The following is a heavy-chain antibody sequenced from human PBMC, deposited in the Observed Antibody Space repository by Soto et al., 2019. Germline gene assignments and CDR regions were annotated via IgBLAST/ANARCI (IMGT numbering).Heavy chain of an antibody. J-gene: IGHJ6*02. CDR1: GGSLSGYY. V-gene: IGHV4-34*01. CDR2: INHRGSS. D-gene: IGHD1-7*01. CDR3: ARSDNRNSLYGVDV. Sequence: PSETLSLTCAVNGGSLSGYYWSWIRQSPGKGLEWIGEINHRGSSDYNPSLKSRVTISIDASKNHVTLELTSATAADTAVYYCARSDNRNSLYGVDVWGQGTAVTVSS.